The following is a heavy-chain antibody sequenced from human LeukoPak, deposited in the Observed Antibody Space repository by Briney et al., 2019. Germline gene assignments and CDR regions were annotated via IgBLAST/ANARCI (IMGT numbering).Heavy chain of an antibody. Sequence: GGSLRLSCAASGFTFSSYWMHWIRQAPGKGPVWVARTNRDGSSTAYADSVKGRFTISKDNAKNTLYLLMNSLRAEDTAVYYCARDSVEWYIFDYWGQGTLVTVSS. V-gene: IGHV3-74*01. CDR1: GFTFSSYW. CDR3: ARDSVEWYIFDY. CDR2: TNRDGSST. J-gene: IGHJ4*02. D-gene: IGHD3-3*01.